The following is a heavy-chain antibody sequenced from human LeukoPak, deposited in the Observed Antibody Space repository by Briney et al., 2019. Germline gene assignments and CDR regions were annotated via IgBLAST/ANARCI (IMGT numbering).Heavy chain of an antibody. J-gene: IGHJ4*01. Sequence: GGSLRLSCAASGFIFNNNFMSWVRQVPGKGLEWLANIKQDGSEKTYVDSVKGRFTIFRDNAKNLLYLQMNSLRAEDTAVYYCAREGFYYFDFWGQGALVTVAS. CDR1: GFIFNNNF. CDR2: IKQDGSEK. V-gene: IGHV3-7*01. CDR3: AREGFYYFDF.